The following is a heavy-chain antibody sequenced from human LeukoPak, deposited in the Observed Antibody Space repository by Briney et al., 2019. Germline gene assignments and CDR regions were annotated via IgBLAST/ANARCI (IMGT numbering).Heavy chain of an antibody. D-gene: IGHD1-26*01. CDR1: GFTFGSYA. Sequence: GGSLRLSCAASGFTFGSYAMGWVRRAPEKGLEWVSAISSSGASKYYADSVKGRFTISRDNSKNTLYLQLNSLRVEDTAVYYCAKNRGAGSHYYYHMNVWGKGTTVTVSS. CDR3: AKNRGAGSHYYYHMNV. V-gene: IGHV3-23*01. CDR2: ISSSGASK. J-gene: IGHJ6*03.